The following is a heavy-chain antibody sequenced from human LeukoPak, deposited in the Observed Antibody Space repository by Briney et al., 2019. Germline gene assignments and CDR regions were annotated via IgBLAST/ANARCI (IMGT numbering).Heavy chain of an antibody. D-gene: IGHD3-16*01. Sequence: PSETLSLTCTVSGGSISSYYWSWIRQPPGKGLEWIGYIYYSGSTNYNPSLKSRVTISVDTSKNQFSLKLSSVTAADTAVYYCARWGGSSGTYYFDYWGQGTLVTVSS. J-gene: IGHJ4*02. CDR3: ARWGGSSGTYYFDY. CDR2: IYYSGST. V-gene: IGHV4-59*01. CDR1: GGSISSYY.